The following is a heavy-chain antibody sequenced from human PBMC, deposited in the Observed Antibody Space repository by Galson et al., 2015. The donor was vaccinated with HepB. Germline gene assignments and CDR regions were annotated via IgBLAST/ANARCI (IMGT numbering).Heavy chain of an antibody. CDR3: ATYRVDCSSTSCYRHYYMDV. CDR1: GYTLTELS. Sequence: SVKVSCKVSGYTLTELSMHWVRQAPGKGLEWMGGFDPEDGETIYAQKFQGRVTMTEDTSTDTAYMELSSLRSEDTAVYYCATYRVDCSSTSCYRHYYMDVWGKGTTVTVSS. J-gene: IGHJ6*03. D-gene: IGHD2-2*02. V-gene: IGHV1-24*01. CDR2: FDPEDGET.